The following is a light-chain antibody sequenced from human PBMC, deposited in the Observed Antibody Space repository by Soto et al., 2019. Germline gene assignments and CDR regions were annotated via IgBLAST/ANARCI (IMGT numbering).Light chain of an antibody. Sequence: AIQMTQSPSSLSASVGDRVTNTCRASQGIRNDLGWYQQKPGKAPKLLIYSASSLQSGVPSRFSGSGSGTDFTLTISSLQPEDFATYYCLQDYDYPYTFGQGTKLEIK. CDR2: SAS. J-gene: IGKJ2*01. CDR1: QGIRND. V-gene: IGKV1-6*01. CDR3: LQDYDYPYT.